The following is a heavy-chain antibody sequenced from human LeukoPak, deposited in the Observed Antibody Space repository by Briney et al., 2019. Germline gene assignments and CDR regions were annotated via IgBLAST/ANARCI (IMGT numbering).Heavy chain of an antibody. CDR2: ITDSGTGT. CDR1: GFTFSSYA. CDR3: AKDVRRAEYCSSTTCYTSSFDQ. Sequence: TGGSLRLSCAASGFTFSSYALSWVRQAPGKGLEWVSGITDSGTGTYYADSVKGRFTISRDNSKSTVYLQMSSLRAEDTALYYCAKDVRRAEYCSSTTCYTSSFDQWGQGTLVTVSS. J-gene: IGHJ4*02. V-gene: IGHV3-23*01. D-gene: IGHD2/OR15-2a*01.